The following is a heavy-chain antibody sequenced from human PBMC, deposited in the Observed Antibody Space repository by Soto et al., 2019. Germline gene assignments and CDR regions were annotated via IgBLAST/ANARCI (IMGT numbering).Heavy chain of an antibody. D-gene: IGHD2-2*01. Sequence: TLSLTCTVSGGSISSYYWSWIRQPPGKGLEWIGYIYYSGSTNYNPSLKSRVTISVDTSKNQFSLKLSSVTAADTAVYYCARERVVPAAIGAFDYWGQGTLVTVSS. V-gene: IGHV4-59*01. CDR3: ARERVVPAAIGAFDY. CDR2: IYYSGST. CDR1: GGSISSYY. J-gene: IGHJ4*02.